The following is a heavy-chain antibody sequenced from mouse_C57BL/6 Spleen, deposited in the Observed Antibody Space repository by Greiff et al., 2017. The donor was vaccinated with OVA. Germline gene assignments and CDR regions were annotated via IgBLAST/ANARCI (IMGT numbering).Heavy chain of an antibody. D-gene: IGHD4-1*01. Sequence: VKLMESGPGLVQPSQCLSITCTVSGFSLTSYGVHWVRQSPGQGLEWLGVIWRGGGRDYNAAFISRLSISKDNSKSQVFFKMNSLQADDTAIDYCARDSELGFDDWGQGTTLTVSS. CDR1: GFSLTSYG. CDR3: ARDSELGFDD. V-gene: IGHV2-2*01. J-gene: IGHJ2*01. CDR2: IWRGGGR.